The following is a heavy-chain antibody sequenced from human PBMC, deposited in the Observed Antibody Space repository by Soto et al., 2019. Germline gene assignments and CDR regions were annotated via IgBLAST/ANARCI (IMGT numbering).Heavy chain of an antibody. V-gene: IGHV3-33*01. D-gene: IGHD3-10*01. CDR1: GFTFNNYG. Sequence: QVQLVESGGGVVQPGRSLRLSCAASGFTFNNYGMHWVRQAPGKGLEWVAVIFNDGSSKYYADSVKGPFSISRDNSKNTLDLQMNSRRAEDTAVDYCARDGSGSRYGMDVWGQGTTVTVSS. CDR3: ARDGSGSRYGMDV. J-gene: IGHJ6*02. CDR2: IFNDGSSK.